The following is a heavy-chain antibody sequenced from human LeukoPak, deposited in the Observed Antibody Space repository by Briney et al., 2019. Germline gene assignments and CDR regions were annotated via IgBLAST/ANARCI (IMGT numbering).Heavy chain of an antibody. V-gene: IGHV1-18*01. CDR3: ARDHLQLAAAGYFDL. J-gene: IGHJ2*01. CDR1: GYTFTSYG. CDR2: ISAYNGNT. Sequence: ASVKVSCKASGYTFTSYGISWVRQAPGQGLEWMGWISAYNGNTTYAQKLQGRVTMTTDTSTSTAYMELRSLRSDDTAVYYCARDHLQLAAAGYFDLWGRGTLVTVSS. D-gene: IGHD6-13*01.